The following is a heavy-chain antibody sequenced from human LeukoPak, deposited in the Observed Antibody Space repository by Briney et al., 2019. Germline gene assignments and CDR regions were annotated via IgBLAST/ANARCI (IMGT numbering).Heavy chain of an antibody. D-gene: IGHD4-17*01. CDR3: ARDSVPWNDYGKSYYGMDV. CDR2: IYSGGST. V-gene: IGHV3-66*01. J-gene: IGHJ6*02. CDR1: GFTVSSNY. Sequence: GGSLRLSCAASGFTVSSNYMSWVRQAPGKGLEWVSDIYSGGSTYYADSVKGRFTISRDNSKNTLYLQMNSLRAEDTAVYYCARDSVPWNDYGKSYYGMDVWGQGTTVTVSS.